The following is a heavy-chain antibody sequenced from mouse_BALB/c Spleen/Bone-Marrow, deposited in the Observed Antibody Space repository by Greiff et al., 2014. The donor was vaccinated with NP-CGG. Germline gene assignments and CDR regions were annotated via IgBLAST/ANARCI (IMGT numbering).Heavy chain of an antibody. D-gene: IGHD1-1*01. V-gene: IGHV1-69*02. J-gene: IGHJ2*01. Sequence: VNLVESGAELVKPGASVKLSCKASGYTFTSYWMHWVKQRPGQGLEWIGEIDPSDSYTNYNQKFKGKATLTVDKSSSTAYMQLSSLTSEDSAVYYCARDSITTVVATDYWGQGTTLTVSS. CDR1: GYTFTSYW. CDR3: ARDSITTVVATDY. CDR2: IDPSDSYT.